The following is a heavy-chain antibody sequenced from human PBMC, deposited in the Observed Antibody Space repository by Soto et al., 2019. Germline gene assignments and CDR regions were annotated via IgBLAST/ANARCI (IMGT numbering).Heavy chain of an antibody. Sequence: EVPLLESGGGLVQPGGSLRLSCAASGFIFSSYGMTWVRQAPGKGLEWVSGVSSSGGTTVYADSVKGRFTISRDNSKNTRHLQMNSIRAEDTAVYYGAKAGSGWDWDWGQGTLVTVSS. D-gene: IGHD6-19*01. CDR2: VSSSGGTT. V-gene: IGHV3-23*01. CDR3: AKAGSGWDWD. CDR1: GFIFSSYG. J-gene: IGHJ4*02.